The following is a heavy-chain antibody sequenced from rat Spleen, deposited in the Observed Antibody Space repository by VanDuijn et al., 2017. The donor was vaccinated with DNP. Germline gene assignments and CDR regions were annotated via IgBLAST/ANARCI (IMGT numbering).Heavy chain of an antibody. CDR1: GFTFSNYG. Sequence: EVQLVESGGGLVQPGRSLKLSCAASGFTFSNYGMAWVRQAPTKGLEWVASITNSGGSTYYRDSVKGRFTISRDNAKSTLYLQMDSLRSEDTATYYCTTDWTGITRYAMDAWGQGTSVTVSS. J-gene: IGHJ4*01. CDR2: ITNSGGST. D-gene: IGHD1-4*01. V-gene: IGHV5-27*01. CDR3: TTDWTGITRYAMDA.